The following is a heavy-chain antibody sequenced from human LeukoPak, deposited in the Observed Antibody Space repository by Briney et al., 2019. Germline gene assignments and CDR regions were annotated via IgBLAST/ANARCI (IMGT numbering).Heavy chain of an antibody. D-gene: IGHD3-22*01. J-gene: IGHJ4*02. Sequence: GGSLRLSCAASGFIFSSYGMHWVRQAPGRGLEWVAVISHDGSSKYYADSVKGRFTISRDNSKNTLYLQMNSLRAEDTAVYYCARGLMYYDTSGFGDHWGQGTLVTVSS. CDR2: ISHDGSSK. CDR1: GFIFSSYG. CDR3: ARGLMYYDTSGFGDH. V-gene: IGHV3-30*03.